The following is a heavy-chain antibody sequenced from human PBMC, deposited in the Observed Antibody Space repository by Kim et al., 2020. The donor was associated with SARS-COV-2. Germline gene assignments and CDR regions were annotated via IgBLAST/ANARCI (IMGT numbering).Heavy chain of an antibody. Sequence: SVKVSCKASGGTTSSHTISWVLQAPGQGLEWMGRIIPVLDDPNNAQKFQGRITITADRSTDTTYMELTNLRYDDTAIYYCATPYEGLESWGQGTLVTVSS. CDR2: IIPVLDDP. CDR3: ATPYEGLES. D-gene: IGHD3-16*01. CDR1: GGTTSSHT. V-gene: IGHV1-69*02. J-gene: IGHJ4*02.